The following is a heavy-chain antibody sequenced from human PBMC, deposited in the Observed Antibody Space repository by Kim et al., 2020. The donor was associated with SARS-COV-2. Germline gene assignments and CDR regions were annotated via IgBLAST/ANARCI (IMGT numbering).Heavy chain of an antibody. J-gene: IGHJ6*02. D-gene: IGHD3-3*02. CDR3: ARNPLFPNLASYYFYYYGMDV. CDR2: IWYDGSYK. CDR1: GFTSSNYT. Sequence: GGSLRLSCAASGFTSSNYTLHWVRQAPGKGLEWVALIWYDGSYKYYADSVKGRFTISRDKSKSTLYLQMNSLRADDTAVYYCARNPLFPNLASYYFYYYGMDVWGQGTTVTVSS. V-gene: IGHV3-33*01.